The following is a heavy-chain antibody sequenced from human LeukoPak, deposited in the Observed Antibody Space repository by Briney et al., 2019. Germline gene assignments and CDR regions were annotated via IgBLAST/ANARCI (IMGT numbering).Heavy chain of an antibody. CDR2: IYPDDSDT. CDR3: ARHGKYFTGSHHFDA. D-gene: IGHD3-9*01. CDR1: GYRFTSQC. Sequence: GESLKISCKSSGYRFTSQCIGWARHTTGKGREWRGIIYPDDSDTRYSPSFQGQVTISAAKSISTAYLQWSSLKASDSARYYCARHGKYFTGSHHFDAWGQGTLLTVSS. J-gene: IGHJ4*02. V-gene: IGHV5-51*01.